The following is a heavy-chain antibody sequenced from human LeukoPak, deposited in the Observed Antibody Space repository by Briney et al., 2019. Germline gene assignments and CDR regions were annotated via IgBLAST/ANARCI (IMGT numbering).Heavy chain of an antibody. CDR2: INPNSGGT. Sequence: ASVKVSCKASGYTFTGCYMHWVRQAPGQGLEWMGWINPNSGGTNYAQKFQGWVTMTRDTSISTAYMELSRLRSDDTAVYYCARGPDDSSGYYWRYYGMDVWGQGTTVTVSS. CDR3: ARGPDDSSGYYWRYYGMDV. J-gene: IGHJ6*02. V-gene: IGHV1-2*04. CDR1: GYTFTGCY. D-gene: IGHD3-22*01.